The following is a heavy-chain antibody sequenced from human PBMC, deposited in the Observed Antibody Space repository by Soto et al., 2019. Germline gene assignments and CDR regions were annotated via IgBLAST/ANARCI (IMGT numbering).Heavy chain of an antibody. Sequence: GGSLRLSCAASGFTFSSCGMHWVRQAPGKGLEWVAVISYDGSNKYYADSVKGRFTISRDNSKNTLYLQMNSLRAEDTAVYYCAKELAQYSSGWYVFDYWGQGTLVTVSS. CDR1: GFTFSSCG. V-gene: IGHV3-30*18. J-gene: IGHJ4*02. CDR3: AKELAQYSSGWYVFDY. CDR2: ISYDGSNK. D-gene: IGHD6-19*01.